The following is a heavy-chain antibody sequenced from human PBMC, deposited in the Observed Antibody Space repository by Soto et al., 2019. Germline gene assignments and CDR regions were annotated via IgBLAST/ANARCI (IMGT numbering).Heavy chain of an antibody. CDR1: GFTFSSYA. Sequence: EVQLLESGGGLVQPGGSLRLSCAASGFTFSSYAMSWVRQAPGTGLEWGSALSGSGGSRYYADSGKGRFTISRDNSKNPLQLQVNGLRAEDTPVFYCAKRLDVGGISGAVVPTLYYLGQGTLVT. D-gene: IGHD6-19*01. CDR2: LSGSGGSR. J-gene: IGHJ4*02. V-gene: IGHV3-23*01. CDR3: AKRLDVGGISGAVVPTLYY.